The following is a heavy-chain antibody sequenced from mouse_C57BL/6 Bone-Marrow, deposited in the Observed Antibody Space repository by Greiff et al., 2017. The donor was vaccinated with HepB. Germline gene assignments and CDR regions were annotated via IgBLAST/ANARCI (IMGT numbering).Heavy chain of an antibody. V-gene: IGHV1-69*01. Sequence: QVQLQQPGAELVMPGASVKLSCKASGYTFTSYWMHWVKQRPGQGLEWIAEIDPSDSYTNYNQKFKGKSTLTVDKSSSTAYMQLSSLTSEDSAVYYCAREDGHWYFDVWGTGTTVTVSS. CDR3: AREDGHWYFDV. D-gene: IGHD1-2*01. CDR1: GYTFTSYW. CDR2: IDPSDSYT. J-gene: IGHJ1*03.